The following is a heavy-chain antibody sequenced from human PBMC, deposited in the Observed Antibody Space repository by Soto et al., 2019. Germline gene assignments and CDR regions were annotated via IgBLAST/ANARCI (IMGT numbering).Heavy chain of an antibody. CDR3: ARYCSSTSCYPYYYYGMDV. J-gene: IGHJ6*02. CDR1: GFTFSSYG. Sequence: GGSLILCCASSGFTFSSYGMHWVRQAPGKGLEWVAVISYDGSNKYYADSVKGRFTISRDNSKNTLYLQMNSLRAEDTAVYYCARYCSSTSCYPYYYYGMDVWGQGTKVTVSS. D-gene: IGHD2-2*01. V-gene: IGHV3-30*03. CDR2: ISYDGSNK.